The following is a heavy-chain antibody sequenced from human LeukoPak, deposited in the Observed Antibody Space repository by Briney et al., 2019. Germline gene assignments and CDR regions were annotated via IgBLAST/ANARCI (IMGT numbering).Heavy chain of an antibody. CDR3: ARDLFGGTKVGATFGY. CDR1: GFTFSSYA. J-gene: IGHJ4*02. Sequence: GGSLRLSCAASGFTFSSYAMSWVRQAPGKGLEWVSGINWNGGSTGYADSVKGRFTISRDNAKNSLYLQMNSLRAEDTALYYCARDLFGGTKVGATFGYWGQGTLVTVSS. V-gene: IGHV3-20*04. CDR2: INWNGGST. D-gene: IGHD1-26*01.